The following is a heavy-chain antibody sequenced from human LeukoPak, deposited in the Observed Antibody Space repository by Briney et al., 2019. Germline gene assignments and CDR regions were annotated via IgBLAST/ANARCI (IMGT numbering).Heavy chain of an antibody. D-gene: IGHD4-17*01. CDR1: GGSFSGYY. CDR3: ARGFSTVNSGVFDY. CDR2: INHSGST. J-gene: IGHJ4*02. V-gene: IGHV4-34*01. Sequence: SSETLSLTCAVYGGSFSGYYWSWIRQPPGKGLEWIGEINHSGSTNYNPSLKSRVTISVDTSKNQFPLKLSSVTAADTAVYFCARGFSTVNSGVFDYWGQGTLVTVSS.